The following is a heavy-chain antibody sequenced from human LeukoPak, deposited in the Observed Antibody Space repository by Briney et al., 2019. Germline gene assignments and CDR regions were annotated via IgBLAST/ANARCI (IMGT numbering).Heavy chain of an antibody. Sequence: GGSLRLSCAASGFTFSSYSMNWVRQAPGKGLEWVSSISSSSSYIYYADSVTGRFTISRDNAKNSLYLQMNSLRAEDTAVYYCAGTTGGSGSYFFDYWGQGTLVTVSS. CDR3: AGTTGGSGSYFFDY. J-gene: IGHJ4*02. CDR1: GFTFSSYS. D-gene: IGHD3-10*01. V-gene: IGHV3-21*01. CDR2: ISSSSSYI.